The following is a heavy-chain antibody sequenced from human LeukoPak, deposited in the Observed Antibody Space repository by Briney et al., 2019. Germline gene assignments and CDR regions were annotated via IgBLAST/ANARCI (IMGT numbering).Heavy chain of an antibody. Sequence: GGSLRLSCATSGFTFSSYAMHWVRQAPGKGLEWVAFIHYDGSNNYYADSVKGRFTISRDNSKNTLYLQMNTLRADDTAVYYCAKDHGSSDWYYFDYWGQGTLVTVSS. J-gene: IGHJ4*02. CDR1: GFTFSSYA. D-gene: IGHD6-13*01. CDR3: AKDHGSSDWYYFDY. CDR2: IHYDGSNN. V-gene: IGHV3-30*02.